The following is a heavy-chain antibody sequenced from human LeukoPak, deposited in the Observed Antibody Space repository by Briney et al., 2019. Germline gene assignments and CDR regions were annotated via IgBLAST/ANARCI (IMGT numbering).Heavy chain of an antibody. Sequence: SETLSLTCTVSSGSIGSSSYYWGWTRQPPGKGLEWIANIYHSGSTYYNPSLKSRVTISVDTSNNHFSLKLSSVTAADTAVYYCARLVATLGYFDYWGQGTLVTVSS. CDR1: SGSIGSSSYY. CDR2: IYHSGST. D-gene: IGHD5-12*01. J-gene: IGHJ4*02. V-gene: IGHV4-39*01. CDR3: ARLVATLGYFDY.